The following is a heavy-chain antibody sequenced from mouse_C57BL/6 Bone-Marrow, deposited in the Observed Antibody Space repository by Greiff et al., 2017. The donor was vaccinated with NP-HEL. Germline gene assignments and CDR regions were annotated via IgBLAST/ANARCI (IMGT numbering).Heavy chain of an antibody. CDR2: IDPSDSYT. CDR3: ARSNWDNY. Sequence: QVHVKQPGAELVKPGASVKLSCKASGYTFTSYWMQWVKQRPGQGLEWIGEIDPSDSYTNYNQKFKGKATLTVDTSSSTAYMQLSSLTSEDSAVYYCARSNWDNYWGQGTTLTVSS. CDR1: GYTFTSYW. V-gene: IGHV1-50*01. D-gene: IGHD4-1*01. J-gene: IGHJ2*01.